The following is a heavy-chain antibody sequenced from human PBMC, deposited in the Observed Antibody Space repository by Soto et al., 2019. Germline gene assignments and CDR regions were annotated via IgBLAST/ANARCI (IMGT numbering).Heavy chain of an antibody. D-gene: IGHD3-22*01. V-gene: IGHV4-39*01. CDR1: GGSISSSSYY. CDR2: IYYSGST. CDR3: ASQPSGYRYYYYGMDV. J-gene: IGHJ6*02. Sequence: PSETLSLTCTVSGGSISSSSYYWGWIRQPPGKGLEWIGSIYYSGSTYYNPSLKSRVTISVDTSKNQFSLKLSSVTAADTAVYYCASQPSGYRYYYYGMDVWGQGTTVTVSS.